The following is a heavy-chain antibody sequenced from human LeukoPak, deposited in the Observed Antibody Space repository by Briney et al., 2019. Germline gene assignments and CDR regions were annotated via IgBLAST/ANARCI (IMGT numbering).Heavy chain of an antibody. V-gene: IGHV4-4*07. J-gene: IGHJ6*02. CDR3: ARAHDSSGYARYYYYGMDV. CDR1: GGSISSYY. Sequence: SETLSLTCTVSGGSISSYYWSWIRQPAGKGLEWIGRIYTSGSTNYNPSLKSRVTMSVDTPKNQFSLKLSSVTAADTAVYYCARAHDSSGYARYYYYGMDVWGQGTTVTVSS. D-gene: IGHD3-22*01. CDR2: IYTSGST.